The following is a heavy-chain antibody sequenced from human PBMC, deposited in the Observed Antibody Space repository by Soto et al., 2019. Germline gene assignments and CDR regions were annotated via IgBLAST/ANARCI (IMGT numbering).Heavy chain of an antibody. CDR1: GGSISSGGYY. V-gene: IGHV4-31*03. J-gene: IGHJ6*02. Sequence: QVQLQESGPGLVKPSQTLSLTCTVSGGSISSGGYYWSWIRQHPGKGLEWIGYIYYSGSTNYNPSRRRRGTTSADTSKNQCSLMLSCVTAADTAVYYCARAQWSSCGVDGWGQGTTVTVSS. CDR2: IYYSGST. CDR3: ARAQWSSCGVDG. D-gene: IGHD6-19*01.